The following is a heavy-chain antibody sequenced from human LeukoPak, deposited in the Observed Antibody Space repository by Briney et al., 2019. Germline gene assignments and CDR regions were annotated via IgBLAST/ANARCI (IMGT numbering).Heavy chain of an antibody. CDR3: ARGRRTYYYDSSGYFFDY. D-gene: IGHD3-22*01. CDR2: INHSGST. Sequence: SETLSLTCTVSGGSISSSSYYWSWIRQPPGKGLEWIGEINHSGSTNYNPSLKSRVTISVDTSKNQLSLKLSSVTAADTAVYYCARGRRTYYYDSSGYFFDYWGQGTLVTVSS. J-gene: IGHJ4*02. V-gene: IGHV4-39*07. CDR1: GGSISSSSYY.